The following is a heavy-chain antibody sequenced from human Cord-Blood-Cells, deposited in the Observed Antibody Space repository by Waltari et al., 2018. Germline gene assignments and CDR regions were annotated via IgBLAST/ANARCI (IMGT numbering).Heavy chain of an antibody. CDR3: TNCDC. Sequence: QVQLVESGGGVVQPGRSLRLSCAASGFTFSSYGMHWVRQAPGKGLEWVAVKSYDASNKYNAYSVKGQITISRDNSKNTLYLQMNSLIAEDAAVDYCTNCDCWGQGTLVTVSS. CDR1: GFTFSSYG. CDR2: KSYDASNK. V-gene: IGHV3-30*18. J-gene: IGHJ4*02.